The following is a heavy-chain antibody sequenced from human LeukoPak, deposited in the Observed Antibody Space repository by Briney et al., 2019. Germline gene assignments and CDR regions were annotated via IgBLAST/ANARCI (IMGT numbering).Heavy chain of an antibody. CDR2: IYYSGST. V-gene: IGHV4-59*01. D-gene: IGHD3-10*01. Sequence: ASETLSLTCTVSGGSISSYYWSWIRQPPGKGLEWIGYIYYSGSTNYNPSLKSRVTISVDTSKNQFSLKLSSVTAADTAVYYCARAGVRGVIKYNWFDPWGQGTLVNVSS. CDR3: ARAGVRGVIKYNWFDP. J-gene: IGHJ5*02. CDR1: GGSISSYY.